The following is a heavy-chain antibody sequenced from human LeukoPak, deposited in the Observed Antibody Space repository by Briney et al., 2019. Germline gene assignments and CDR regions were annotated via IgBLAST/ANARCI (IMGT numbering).Heavy chain of an antibody. Sequence: GGSLRLSCAASGFTFSSYGMHWVRQAPGKGLEWVAVISYDGSNKYYADSVKGRFTISRDNSKNTLYLQMNSLRAEDTVVYYCAKGEQWLVEGVDYWGQGTLVTVSS. CDR1: GFTFSSYG. V-gene: IGHV3-30*18. D-gene: IGHD6-19*01. CDR2: ISYDGSNK. CDR3: AKGEQWLVEGVDY. J-gene: IGHJ4*02.